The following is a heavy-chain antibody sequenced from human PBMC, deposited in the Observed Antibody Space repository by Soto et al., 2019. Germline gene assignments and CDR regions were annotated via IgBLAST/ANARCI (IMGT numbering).Heavy chain of an antibody. CDR1: GGSFSGYY. CDR2: INHSGST. D-gene: IGHD6-13*01. V-gene: IGHV4-34*01. CDR3: ARRPGYSSSWYYYYGMDV. J-gene: IGHJ6*02. Sequence: LSLTFAVYGGSFSGYYWRWIRQPPGKGLEWIGEINHSGSTNYNPSLKSRVTISVDKSKNQFSLKLSSVTGADTAVYYCARRPGYSSSWYYYYGMDVWGQGTTVTVSS.